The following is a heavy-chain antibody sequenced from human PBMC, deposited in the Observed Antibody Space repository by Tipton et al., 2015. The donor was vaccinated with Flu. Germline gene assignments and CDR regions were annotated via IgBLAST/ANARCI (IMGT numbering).Heavy chain of an antibody. J-gene: IGHJ4*02. Sequence: SLRLSCATSGFTLSNFWMSWVRQAPGKGLEWVANINQDGSERYYVDSVKGRFTISRDNAKNSLYLQMDSLTAEDTAVYYCVRDDGGNYLSAGYYWGQGNLVSVSS. CDR1: GFTLSNFW. CDR3: VRDDGGNYLSAGYY. CDR2: INQDGSER. V-gene: IGHV3-7*01. D-gene: IGHD4/OR15-4a*01.